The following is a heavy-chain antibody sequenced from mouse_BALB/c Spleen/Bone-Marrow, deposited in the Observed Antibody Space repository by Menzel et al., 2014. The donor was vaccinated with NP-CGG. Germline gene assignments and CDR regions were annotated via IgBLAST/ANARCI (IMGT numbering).Heavy chain of an antibody. J-gene: IGHJ2*01. V-gene: IGHV1-54*01. D-gene: IGHD6-5*01. Sequence: QVQLQQPGAELVRPGTSVKVSCKASGYAFTDYLMEWLKQRPGQGLEWIGVINPGSGSTNYNEKFKDKATLTADKSSSTAYMQLSSLTSDDSAVYFCARRLRDYWGQGTTLTVSS. CDR3: ARRLRDY. CDR2: INPGSGST. CDR1: GYAFTDYL.